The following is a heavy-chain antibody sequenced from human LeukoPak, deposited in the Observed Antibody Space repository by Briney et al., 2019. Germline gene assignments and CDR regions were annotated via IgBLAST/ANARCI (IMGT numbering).Heavy chain of an antibody. D-gene: IGHD6-13*01. Sequence: GESLKISCKGSGYSFTTYWINWVRQMPGKGLEWMGTIDPSDSYPNYSPSFQGHVTISPDKSISTAYLQWSSLKASDTAMYYCAILGTAEDAFHIWGQGTMVTVSS. CDR3: AILGTAEDAFHI. CDR2: IDPSDSYP. J-gene: IGHJ3*02. CDR1: GYSFTTYW. V-gene: IGHV5-10-1*01.